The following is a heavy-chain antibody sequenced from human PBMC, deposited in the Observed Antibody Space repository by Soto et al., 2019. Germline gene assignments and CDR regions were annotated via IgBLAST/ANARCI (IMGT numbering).Heavy chain of an antibody. Sequence: ASVKVSCKASGYTFTGYYMHWVRQAPGQGLEWMGWINPNSGGTNYAQKFQGWVTMTRDTSISTAYMELSRLRSDDTAVYYCARVAAAGTALFDYWGQGILVTVSS. D-gene: IGHD6-13*01. V-gene: IGHV1-2*04. CDR1: GYTFTGYY. CDR3: ARVAAAGTALFDY. CDR2: INPNSGGT. J-gene: IGHJ4*02.